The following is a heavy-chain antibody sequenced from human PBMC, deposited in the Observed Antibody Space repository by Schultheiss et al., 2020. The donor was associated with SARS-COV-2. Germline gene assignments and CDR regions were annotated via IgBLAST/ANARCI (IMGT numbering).Heavy chain of an antibody. J-gene: IGHJ3*02. D-gene: IGHD1-1*01. Sequence: GGSLRLSCAASGFTFSSYSMNWVRQAPGKGLEWVSSISSSSSYIYYADSVKGRFTISRDNAKNSLYLQMNSLRAEDTAVYYCARDRGYNWNDVFAFDIWGQGTMVTVSS. CDR2: ISSSSSYI. CDR1: GFTFSSYS. CDR3: ARDRGYNWNDVFAFDI. V-gene: IGHV3-21*01.